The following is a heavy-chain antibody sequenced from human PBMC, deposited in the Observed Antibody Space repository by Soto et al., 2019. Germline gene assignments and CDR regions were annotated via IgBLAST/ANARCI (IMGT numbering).Heavy chain of an antibody. D-gene: IGHD2-2*01. CDR1: GDSVSSNSAT. J-gene: IGHJ4*02. V-gene: IGHV6-1*01. Sequence: PSQTLSLTCAISGDSVSSNSATWDWIRQSPSRGLEWLGRTYYRSRWFNDYAGSVKGRITINPDTSNNQFSLQLTSLSPDDTAVYYCARDRSSSDYWGQGTLVTVS. CDR2: TYYRSRWFN. CDR3: ARDRSSSDY.